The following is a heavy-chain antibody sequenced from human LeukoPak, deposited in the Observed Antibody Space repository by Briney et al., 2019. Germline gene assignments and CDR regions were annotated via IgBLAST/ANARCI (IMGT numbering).Heavy chain of an antibody. CDR3: ARVPIRYYDSSGYGAFDI. J-gene: IGHJ3*02. CDR1: GFTFSSYE. V-gene: IGHV3-48*03. D-gene: IGHD3-22*01. CDR2: ISSSGSTI. Sequence: GGSLRLSCAASGFTFSSYEMNWVRQAPGKGLEWVSYISSSGSTIYYADSVKGRFTISRDNSKNTLYLQMNSPRAEDTAVYYCARVPIRYYDSSGYGAFDIWGQGTMVTVSS.